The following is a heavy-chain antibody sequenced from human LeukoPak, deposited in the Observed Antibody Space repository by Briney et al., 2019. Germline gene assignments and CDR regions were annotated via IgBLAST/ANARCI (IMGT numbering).Heavy chain of an antibody. CDR1: GFTFSSHA. CDR2: IKQDGSEK. CDR3: ARDTRTFDY. V-gene: IGHV3-7*01. J-gene: IGHJ4*02. D-gene: IGHD1-26*01. Sequence: GGSLRLSCVASGFTFSSHAMTWVRQAPGKGLEWVANIKQDGSEKYYVDSVKGRFTISRDNAKNSLFLQMNSLRAEDTAVYYCARDTRTFDYWGQGTLVTVSS.